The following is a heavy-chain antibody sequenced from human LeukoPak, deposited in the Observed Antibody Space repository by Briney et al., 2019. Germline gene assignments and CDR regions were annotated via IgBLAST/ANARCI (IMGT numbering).Heavy chain of an antibody. CDR2: IYYSGST. J-gene: IGHJ6*03. D-gene: IGHD5-18*01. V-gene: IGHV4-39*07. CDR3: ATYSYGYMDV. Sequence: SETLSLTCTVSGGSIRSSSYYWGWIRQPPGKGLEWIGSIYYSGSTYYNPSLKSRVTMSVDKSKNQFSLKLNSVTAADTAVYYCATYSYGYMDVWGKGTTVTVSS. CDR1: GGSIRSSSYY.